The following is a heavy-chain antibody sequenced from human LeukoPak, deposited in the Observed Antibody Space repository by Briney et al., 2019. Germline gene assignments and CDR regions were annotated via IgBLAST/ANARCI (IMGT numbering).Heavy chain of an antibody. CDR1: GYSISSGYY. CDR2: IYHSGST. V-gene: IGHV4-38-2*02. J-gene: IGHJ4*02. D-gene: IGHD4-23*01. CDR3: ARAQTTVVTPDY. Sequence: PSETLSLTCTVSGYSISSGYYWGWIRQPPGKGLEWIGSIYHSGSTYYNPSLKSRVTISVDTSKNQFSLKLSSVTAADTAVYYCARAQTTVVTPDYRGQGTLVTVSS.